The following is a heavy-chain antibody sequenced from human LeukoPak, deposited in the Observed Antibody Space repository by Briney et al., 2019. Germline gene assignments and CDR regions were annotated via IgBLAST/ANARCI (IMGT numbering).Heavy chain of an antibody. Sequence: PGGSLRLSCAASGFTFSSYAMHWVRQAPGKGLEWVAVISYDGSNKYYADSVKGRFTISRDNAKNSLYLQMNSLRAEDTAVYYCARDFLYSFYYDSSGLDYWGQGTLVTVSS. CDR1: GFTFSSYA. J-gene: IGHJ4*02. D-gene: IGHD3-22*01. CDR2: ISYDGSNK. CDR3: ARDFLYSFYYDSSGLDY. V-gene: IGHV3-30-3*01.